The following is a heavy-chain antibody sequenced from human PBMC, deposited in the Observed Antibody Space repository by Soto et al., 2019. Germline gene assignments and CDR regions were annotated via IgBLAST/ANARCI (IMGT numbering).Heavy chain of an antibody. CDR3: ARDSQYSTDWQRFDS. CDR1: GYTFTNYA. J-gene: IGHJ4*02. CDR2: VNTYNGNP. D-gene: IGHD6-6*01. V-gene: IGHV1-18*01. Sequence: QVQLVQSGVEVKKPGASVKVSCKASGYTFTNYAISWVRQAPGRGLEWMGWVNTYNGNPNYAQIFQGRVTMTTDTSTGTAYMELRSRKSDDSAVYYCARDSQYSTDWQRFDSWGQGTLVTVSS.